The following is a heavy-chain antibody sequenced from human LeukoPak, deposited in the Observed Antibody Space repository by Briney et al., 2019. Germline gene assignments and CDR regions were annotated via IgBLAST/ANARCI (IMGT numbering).Heavy chain of an antibody. V-gene: IGHV1-18*01. CDR1: GYTFNSYV. CDR3: ARDPRGGSYNFNWFDP. J-gene: IGHJ5*02. Sequence: ASVKVSCKASGYTFNSYVISWVRQAPGQGLEWMGWISGYSGSTNYAQSLQGRVSMTIDTSTSTAYMEMRSLTSDDTAVYYCARDPRGGSYNFNWFDPWGQGTLVTVSS. D-gene: IGHD1-26*01. CDR2: ISGYSGST.